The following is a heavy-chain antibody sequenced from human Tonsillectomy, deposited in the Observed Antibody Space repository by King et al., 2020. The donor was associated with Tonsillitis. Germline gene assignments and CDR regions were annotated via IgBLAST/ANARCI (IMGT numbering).Heavy chain of an antibody. J-gene: IGHJ6*02. CDR1: GFTFDDYT. Sequence: VQLVESGGVVVQPGGSLRLSCAASGFTFDDYTMHWVRQAPGKGLEWVSLISWDGGSTYYADSVKGRFTISRDNSKNSLYLQMNSLRTVDTALYYCAKGYSGSYYYYYGMDVWGQGTTVTVSS. CDR2: ISWDGGST. V-gene: IGHV3-43*01. D-gene: IGHD1-26*01. CDR3: AKGYSGSYYYYYGMDV.